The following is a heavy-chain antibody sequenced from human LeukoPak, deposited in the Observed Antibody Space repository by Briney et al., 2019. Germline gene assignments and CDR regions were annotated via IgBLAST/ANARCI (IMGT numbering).Heavy chain of an antibody. J-gene: IGHJ3*02. Sequence: SETLSLTCTVSGGSISSYYWSWIRQPPGKGLEWIGYIYYSGRTNYNPSLKSRVTISVDTSKTQFSLKLSSVTAAETAVSYCARYYDTSGYYPDAFDMWGQGQWSPFL. V-gene: IGHV4-59*01. CDR3: ARYYDTSGYYPDAFDM. CDR1: GGSISSYY. D-gene: IGHD3-22*01. CDR2: IYYSGRT.